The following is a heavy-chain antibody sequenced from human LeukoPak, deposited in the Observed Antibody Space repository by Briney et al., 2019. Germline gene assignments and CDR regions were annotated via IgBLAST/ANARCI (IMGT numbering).Heavy chain of an antibody. CDR2: IWYDGSNK. J-gene: IGHJ4*02. CDR3: AREYCSSTSCYSSGTFDY. D-gene: IGHD2-2*01. V-gene: IGHV3-33*01. CDR1: GFTFSSYG. Sequence: GGSLRLSCAASGFTFSSYGMRWVRQAPGKGLEWEAVIWYDGSNKYYADSVKGRFTISRDNSKNTLYLQMNSLRAEDTAVYYCAREYCSSTSCYSSGTFDYWGQGTLVTVSS.